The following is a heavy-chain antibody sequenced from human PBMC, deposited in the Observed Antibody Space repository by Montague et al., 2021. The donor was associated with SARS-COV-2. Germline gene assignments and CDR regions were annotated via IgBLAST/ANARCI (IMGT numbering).Heavy chain of an antibody. CDR2: IYYYGNT. D-gene: IGHD3-10*01. V-gene: IGHV4-59*01. Sequence: SETLSLTCTVSGDSIKNYFWSWIRQPPGKGLEWIGYIYYYGNTHYNSSLKSRATISIDTSRNLFSLQLRSVTTADTAVYFCAKEFGSGSANPTYWGQGVLVTVSS. CDR1: GDSIKNYF. CDR3: AKEFGSGSANPTY. J-gene: IGHJ4*02.